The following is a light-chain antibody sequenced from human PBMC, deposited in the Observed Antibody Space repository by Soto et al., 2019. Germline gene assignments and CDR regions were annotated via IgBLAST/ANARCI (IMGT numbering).Light chain of an antibody. CDR1: QSISSW. Sequence: DIQMTQSPPTLSASVGDRVTITCRASQSISSWLAWYQQKPGKAPKLLMSKASSLESGVPSRFSGSGSGTEFTLTISSLHPDDFATYYCQQYQTYPYTFGQGTKLGIK. CDR2: KAS. J-gene: IGKJ2*01. CDR3: QQYQTYPYT. V-gene: IGKV1-5*03.